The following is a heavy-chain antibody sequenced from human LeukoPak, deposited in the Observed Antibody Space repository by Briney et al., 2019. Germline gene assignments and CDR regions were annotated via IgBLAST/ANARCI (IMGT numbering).Heavy chain of an antibody. V-gene: IGHV3-7*01. CDR3: ARGSLVHYYGSGSYRNRAGFDY. CDR2: IKQDGSEK. CDR1: GLTFNNYW. Sequence: GKSLRLSCAASGLTFNNYWMNWVRQAPGKGLEWVANIKQDGSEKKYVDSVKGRFTISRDNAKKSLYLQMNSLRAEDTAVYYCARGSLVHYYGSGSYRNRAGFDYWGQGTLVTVSS. J-gene: IGHJ4*02. D-gene: IGHD3-10*01.